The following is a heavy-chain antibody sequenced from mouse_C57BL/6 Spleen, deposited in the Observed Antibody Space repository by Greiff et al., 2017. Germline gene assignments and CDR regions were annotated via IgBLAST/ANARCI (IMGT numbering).Heavy chain of an antibody. V-gene: IGHV5-17*01. CDR2: ISSGSSTN. D-gene: IGHD3-2*02. J-gene: IGHJ2*01. CDR1: GFTFSDYG. CDR3: ARRDSSGYDYFDY. Sequence: EVQVVESGGGLVKPGGSLKLSCAASGFTFSDYGMHWVRQAPEKGLEWVAYISSGSSTNYYADTVKGRFPISSDNAKNTLFLQMTSLRSEDTAMYYCARRDSSGYDYFDYWGQGTTLTVSS.